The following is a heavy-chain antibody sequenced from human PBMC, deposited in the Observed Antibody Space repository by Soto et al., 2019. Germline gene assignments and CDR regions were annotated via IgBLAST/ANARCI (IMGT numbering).Heavy chain of an antibody. D-gene: IGHD1-26*01. CDR3: AKAVGATTGGFDY. CDR2: ISGSGGST. V-gene: IGHV3-23*01. Sequence: EVQLLESGGGLVQPGGSLRLSCAASGFTFSSYARSWVRQAPGKGLEWVSAISGSGGSTYYADSVKGRFTISRDNSKNTLYLQMNSLRAEDTAVYYCAKAVGATTGGFDYWGQGTLVTVSS. CDR1: GFTFSSYA. J-gene: IGHJ4*02.